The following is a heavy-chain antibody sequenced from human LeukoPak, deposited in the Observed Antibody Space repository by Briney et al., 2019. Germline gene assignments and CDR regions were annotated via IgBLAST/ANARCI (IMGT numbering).Heavy chain of an antibody. V-gene: IGHV1-2*02. D-gene: IGHD2-15*01. J-gene: IGHJ4*02. CDR1: GYTFTGYY. CDR2: INPNSGGT. CDR3: ARGYRTGDMTIFAY. Sequence: ASVKVSCKTSGYTFTGYYMQWVRQAPGQGLEWMGWINPNSGGTDYAQKFQGRVTMTRDTSISTAYMELSRPRSDDTAMYYCARGYRTGDMTIFAYWGQGTLVTVSS.